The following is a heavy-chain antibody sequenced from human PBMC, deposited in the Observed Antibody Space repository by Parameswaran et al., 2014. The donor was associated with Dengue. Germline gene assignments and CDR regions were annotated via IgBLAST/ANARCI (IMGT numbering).Heavy chain of an antibody. J-gene: IGHJ5*02. V-gene: IGHV4-59*01. D-gene: IGHD6-13*01. CDR3: ARSGYSSSSWFDP. Sequence: WIRQPPGKGLEWIGYIFYSGNTRYNPSLKSRVTISVDTSKNQFSLKLSSVTTADTAVYYCARSGYSSSSWFDPWGQGTLVTVSS. CDR2: IFYSGNT.